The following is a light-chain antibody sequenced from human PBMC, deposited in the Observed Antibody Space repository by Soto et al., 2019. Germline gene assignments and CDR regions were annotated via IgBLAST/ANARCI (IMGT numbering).Light chain of an antibody. Sequence: QSVLTQPASVSGSPGQSITISCTGTSSDVGGYNYVSWYQQHPGKAPKLMIYDVSNWPSGVSNRFSGSKSGNTASLTISGLQAEDEADYYCSSYTSGSTLEVFVTGTKVTVL. V-gene: IGLV2-14*01. J-gene: IGLJ1*01. CDR1: SSDVGGYNY. CDR2: DVS. CDR3: SSYTSGSTLEV.